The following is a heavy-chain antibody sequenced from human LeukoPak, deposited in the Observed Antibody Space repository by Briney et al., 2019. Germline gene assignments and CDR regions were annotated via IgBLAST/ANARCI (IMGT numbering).Heavy chain of an antibody. Sequence: GGSLRLSCAASGFTVSSNYMSWVRQAPGNGLEWVSAIYSGGTTYYADSVRGRFTISRDNSKNTLFLQMNSLRAEDTAVYYCATNSGWNYFDYWGQGTLVTVSS. CDR1: GFTVSSNY. V-gene: IGHV3-53*01. CDR3: ATNSGWNYFDY. J-gene: IGHJ4*02. D-gene: IGHD5-12*01. CDR2: IYSGGTT.